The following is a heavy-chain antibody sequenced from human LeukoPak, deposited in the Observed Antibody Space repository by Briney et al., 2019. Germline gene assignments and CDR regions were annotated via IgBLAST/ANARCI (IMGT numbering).Heavy chain of an antibody. CDR3: AKDRDYYGSGSYPDY. Sequence: GGSLRLSCSASEFTFSSYAMHWVRQAPGKGLEYVSAISSNGGSTYYADSVKGRFTISRDNSKNTLYLQMNSLRAEDTAVYYCAKDRDYYGSGSYPDYWGQGTLVTVSS. CDR2: ISSNGGST. J-gene: IGHJ4*02. D-gene: IGHD3-10*01. V-gene: IGHV3-64*04. CDR1: EFTFSSYA.